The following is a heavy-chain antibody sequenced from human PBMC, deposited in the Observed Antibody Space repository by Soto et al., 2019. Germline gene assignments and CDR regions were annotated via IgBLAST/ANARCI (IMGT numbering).Heavy chain of an antibody. CDR3: ARVAIPHHSSSWYFDY. CDR2: ISYDGSNK. Sequence: QVQLVESGGGVVQPGRSLRLSCAASGFTFSSYAMHWVRQAPGKGLEWVAVISYDGSNKYYADSVKGRFTISRDNSKNTLYLQMNSLRAEDTAVYYCARVAIPHHSSSWYFDYWGQGTLVTVSS. J-gene: IGHJ4*02. V-gene: IGHV3-30-3*01. CDR1: GFTFSSYA. D-gene: IGHD6-13*01.